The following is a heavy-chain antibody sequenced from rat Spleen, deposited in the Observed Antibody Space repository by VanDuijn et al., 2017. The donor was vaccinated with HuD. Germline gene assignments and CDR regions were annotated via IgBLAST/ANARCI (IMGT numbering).Heavy chain of an antibody. CDR3: ARHSTGKGFVY. J-gene: IGHJ3*01. CDR1: GFTFSNYD. V-gene: IGHV5-7*01. D-gene: IGHD5-1*01. Sequence: EVQVVESGGGIVQPGRSMKLSCAASGFTFSNYDMVWVRQAPTKGLKWVASISYDGSTPYYRDSVKGRFTISRDNAKSTLYLQMDSLRSEDTATYYCARHSTGKGFVYGGQGTLVTVSS. CDR2: ISYDGSTP.